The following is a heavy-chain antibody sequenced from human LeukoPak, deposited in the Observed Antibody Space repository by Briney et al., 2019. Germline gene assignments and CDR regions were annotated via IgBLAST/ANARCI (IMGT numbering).Heavy chain of an antibody. Sequence: GGSLRLSCAASGFTFSSYWMSWVRQAPGKGLEWVANIKQDGSEKYYVDSVKGRFTISRDNAKNSLYLQMNSLRAEDTAVYYCARDQGGTVVVPAAIDYWGQGTLVNVSS. CDR3: ARDQGGTVVVPAAIDY. J-gene: IGHJ4*02. CDR2: IKQDGSEK. D-gene: IGHD2-2*01. CDR1: GFTFSSYW. V-gene: IGHV3-7*03.